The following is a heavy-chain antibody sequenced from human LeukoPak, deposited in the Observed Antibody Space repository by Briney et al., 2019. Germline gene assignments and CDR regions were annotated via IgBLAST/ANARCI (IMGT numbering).Heavy chain of an antibody. CDR1: GYTLTELS. J-gene: IGHJ4*02. Sequence: ASVKVSCKVSGYTLTELSMHWVRQAPGKGLEWMGGFDPEDGETIYAQKVQGRVTMTEDTSTDTAYMELSSLRSEDTAVYYCATPKRYSGVGATPMFDYWGQGTLVTVSS. CDR2: FDPEDGET. CDR3: ATPKRYSGVGATPMFDY. D-gene: IGHD1-26*01. V-gene: IGHV1-24*01.